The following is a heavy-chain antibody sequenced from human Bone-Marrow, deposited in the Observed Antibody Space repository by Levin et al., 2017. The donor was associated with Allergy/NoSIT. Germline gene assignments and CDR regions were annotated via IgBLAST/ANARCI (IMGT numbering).Heavy chain of an antibody. CDR1: GFTFSSYA. V-gene: IGHV3-23*01. J-gene: IGHJ6*02. CDR3: ARRRGLLPNYYYYYGMDV. Sequence: AGGSLRLSCAASGFTFSSYAMSWVRQAPGKGLEWVSAISGSGGSTYYADSVKGRFTISRDNSKNTLYLQMNSLRAEDTAVYYCARRRGLLPNYYYYYGMDVWGQGTTVTVSS. CDR2: ISGSGGST.